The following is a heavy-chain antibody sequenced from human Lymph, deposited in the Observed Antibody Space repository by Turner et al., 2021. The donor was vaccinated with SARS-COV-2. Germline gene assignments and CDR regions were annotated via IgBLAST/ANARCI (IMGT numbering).Heavy chain of an antibody. CDR3: SSDLTPYGDPGDY. CDR2: IWYDGINK. V-gene: IGHV3-33*01. D-gene: IGHD4-17*01. CDR1: VFTFSRYG. J-gene: IGHJ4*02. Sequence: QVQLVESGGGVVKPGRSQRLHCAASVFTFSRYGMHWVRQSPGKVLECVAVIWYDGINKYYADSVNVRFTIAIDNSKNTLYLQMNSLRADDTAVYYCSSDLTPYGDPGDYWGQGTLVTVSS.